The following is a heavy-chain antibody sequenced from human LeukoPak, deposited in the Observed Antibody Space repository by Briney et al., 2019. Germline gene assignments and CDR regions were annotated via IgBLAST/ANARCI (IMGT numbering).Heavy chain of an antibody. J-gene: IGHJ4*02. Sequence: PGGSLRLSCAASGFTFSSYWMNWVRQAPGKGLEWVANMNHDGSEKYHVDSVKGRFTISRDNAKNSLYLQMNSLRAEDTAVYYCAKAPGITMIVVVSYYWGQGTLVTVSS. CDR2: MNHDGSEK. CDR1: GFTFSSYW. CDR3: AKAPGITMIVVVSYY. V-gene: IGHV3-7*03. D-gene: IGHD3-22*01.